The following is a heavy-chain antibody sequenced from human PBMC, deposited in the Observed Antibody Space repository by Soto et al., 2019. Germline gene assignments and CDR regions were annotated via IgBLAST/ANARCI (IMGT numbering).Heavy chain of an antibody. CDR3: AHISIDVGVIPTRDWYFDL. Sequence: QITLKESGPPLVKPTQTLTLTCTFSGFSLSTSGVGVGWIRQPPGKALEWLALIYWDDDKRYSPSLKSRLTITKDTXXNXVXXTLTNMDPVDTATYSCAHISIDVGVIPTRDWYFDLWGRGTLVTVSS. J-gene: IGHJ2*01. V-gene: IGHV2-5*02. CDR1: GFSLSTSGVG. CDR2: IYWDDDK. D-gene: IGHD3-22*01.